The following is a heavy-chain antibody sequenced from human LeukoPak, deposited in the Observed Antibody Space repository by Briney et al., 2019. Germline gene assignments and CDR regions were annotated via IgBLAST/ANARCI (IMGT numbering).Heavy chain of an antibody. CDR1: GGTFSSYA. V-gene: IGHV1-69*13. CDR3: ARDRSIAARPGSHYYGMDV. D-gene: IGHD6-6*01. J-gene: IGHJ6*02. Sequence: SVKVSCKASGGTFSSYAISWVRQAPGQGLEWMGGIIPIFGTVNYAQKFQGRVTITADESTSTAYTELSSLRSENTAVYYCARDRSIAARPGSHYYGMDVWGQGTTVTVSS. CDR2: IIPIFGTV.